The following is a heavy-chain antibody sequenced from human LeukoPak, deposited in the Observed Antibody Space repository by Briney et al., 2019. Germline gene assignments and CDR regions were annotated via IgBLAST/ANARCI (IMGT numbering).Heavy chain of an antibody. J-gene: IGHJ5*02. V-gene: IGHV1-69*13. CDR2: IIPIFGTA. D-gene: IGHD1-20*01. Sequence: ASLKVSCKASGGTFSSYAISWVRQAPGQGLEWMGGIIPIFGTANYAQKFQGRVTITADESTSTAYMELSSLRSEDTAVYYCARDERDNWNDGWFDPWGQGTLVTVSS. CDR3: ARDERDNWNDGWFDP. CDR1: GGTFSSYA.